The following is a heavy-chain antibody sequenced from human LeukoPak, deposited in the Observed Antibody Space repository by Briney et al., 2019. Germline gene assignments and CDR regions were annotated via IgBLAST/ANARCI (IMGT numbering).Heavy chain of an antibody. CDR2: IYYSGST. CDR1: GGSISSYY. V-gene: IGHV4-59*08. Sequence: SETLSLTCTVSGGSISSYYWSWIRQPPGKGLEWIGYIYYSGSTNYNPSLKSRVTISVDTSKNQFSLKLSSVTAADTAVYYCARVSNSYGNYYYYMDVWGKGTTVTVSS. J-gene: IGHJ6*03. CDR3: ARVSNSYGNYYYYMDV. D-gene: IGHD5-18*01.